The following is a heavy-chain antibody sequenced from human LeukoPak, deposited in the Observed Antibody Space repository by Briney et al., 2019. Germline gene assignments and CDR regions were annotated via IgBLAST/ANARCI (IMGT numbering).Heavy chain of an antibody. Sequence: GGSLRLSCAASGFTFSSYSMNWVRQAPGKGLEWVAVIWYDGSNKYYADSVKGRFTISRDNSKNTLYLQMNSLRAEDTAVYYCARPRYSSGWYYYYWGQGTLVTVSS. V-gene: IGHV3-33*08. D-gene: IGHD6-19*01. CDR3: ARPRYSSGWYYYY. J-gene: IGHJ4*02. CDR2: IWYDGSNK. CDR1: GFTFSSYS.